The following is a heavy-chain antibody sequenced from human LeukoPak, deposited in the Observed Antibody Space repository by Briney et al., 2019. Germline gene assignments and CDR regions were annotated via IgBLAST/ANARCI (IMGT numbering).Heavy chain of an antibody. Sequence: GASVKVSCKTTGYTFTSYDLNWVRQVTGQGLEWMGWMNPNSGNTGYAQKFQGRVTITRNTSISTAYMELSSLRSEDTAVYYCARGHKAWIQLWTKYYFDYWGQGTLVTVSS. CDR2: MNPNSGNT. CDR3: ARGHKAWIQLWTKYYFDY. D-gene: IGHD5-18*01. CDR1: GYTFTSYD. V-gene: IGHV1-8*01. J-gene: IGHJ4*02.